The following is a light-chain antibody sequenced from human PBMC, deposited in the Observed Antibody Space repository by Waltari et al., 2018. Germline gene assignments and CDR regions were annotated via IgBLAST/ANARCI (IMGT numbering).Light chain of an antibody. CDR3: HSRDRSGKYLL. V-gene: IGLV3-19*01. CDR2: SKN. J-gene: IGLJ2*01. Sequence: SSELTQDPAVSVALGQTVRITCQGDSLRSYHAIWYQQKPALSPGLVLYSKNNRPSGIPDRFSGSSSGDTISVTITGAQAEDEADYYCHSRDRSGKYLLFGGGTKLTVL. CDR1: SLRSYH.